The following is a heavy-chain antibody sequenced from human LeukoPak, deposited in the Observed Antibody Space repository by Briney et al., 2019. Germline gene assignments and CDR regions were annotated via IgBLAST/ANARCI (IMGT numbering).Heavy chain of an antibody. CDR1: GFTFDDYA. V-gene: IGHV3-9*01. Sequence: GGSLRLSCAASGFTFDDYAMHWVRQAPGKGLEWVSGISWNSGSIGYADSVKDRFTISRDNAKNSLYLQMNSLRAEDTALYYCAKDIAVAGTGFYYFDYWGQGTLVTVSS. J-gene: IGHJ4*02. CDR3: AKDIAVAGTGFYYFDY. D-gene: IGHD6-19*01. CDR2: ISWNSGSI.